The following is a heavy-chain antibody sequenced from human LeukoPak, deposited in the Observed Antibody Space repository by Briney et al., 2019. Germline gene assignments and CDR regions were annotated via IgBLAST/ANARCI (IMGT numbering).Heavy chain of an antibody. V-gene: IGHV1-2*02. CDR3: ASSLGYCSSTSCHGGNYYYYYYMDV. CDR1: GYTFTGYY. D-gene: IGHD2-2*01. J-gene: IGHJ6*03. Sequence: ASVKVSCKASGYTFTGYYMHWVRQAPGQGLEWMGWINPNSGGTNYAQKFQGRVTMTRDTPISTAYMELSRLRSDDTAMYYCASSLGYCSSTSCHGGNYYYYYYMDVWGKGTTVTVSS. CDR2: INPNSGGT.